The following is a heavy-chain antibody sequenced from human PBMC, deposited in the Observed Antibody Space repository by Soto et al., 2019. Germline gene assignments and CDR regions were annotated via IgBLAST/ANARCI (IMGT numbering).Heavy chain of an antibody. CDR2: IYHDGST. CDR3: ARVGMTALDI. V-gene: IGHV4-4*02. J-gene: IGHJ3*02. D-gene: IGHD2-21*01. CDR1: GVSISSVNW. Sequence: QVQLQESGPGLVKPSGTLSLTCGVSGVSISSVNWWSWVRQPPGKGLEWIGEIYHDGSTNYNPSLKSRGTISVNKSKTQFSLKLNSVTAADTAGYYCARVGMTALDIGVQGTIVAVS.